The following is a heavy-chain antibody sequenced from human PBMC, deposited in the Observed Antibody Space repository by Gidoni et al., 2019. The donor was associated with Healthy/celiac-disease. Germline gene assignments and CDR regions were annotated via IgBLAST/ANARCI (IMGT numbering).Heavy chain of an antibody. J-gene: IGHJ4*02. V-gene: IGHV3-49*05. Sequence: EVQLVESGGGLVKPGRSLRLSCTASGFTFGDYAMSWFRQAPGKGLEWVGFIRSKAYGGTTEYAASVKGRFTISRDDSKSIAYLQMNSLKTEDTAVYYCTRNLITPYWGQGTLVTVSS. D-gene: IGHD3-10*01. CDR3: TRNLITPY. CDR1: GFTFGDYA. CDR2: IRSKAYGGTT.